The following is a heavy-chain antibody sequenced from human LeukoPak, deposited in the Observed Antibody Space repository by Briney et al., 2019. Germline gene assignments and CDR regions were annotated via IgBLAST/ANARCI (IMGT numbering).Heavy chain of an antibody. Sequence: SQTLSLTCTVSGGSISSGSYYWRWIRQPAGKGLEWIGRIYTSGSTNYNPSLKSRVTISVDTSKNQFSLKLSSVTAADTAVYYCARDDCSSTSCYNWFDPWGQGTLVTVSS. D-gene: IGHD2-2*01. CDR1: GGSISSGSYY. CDR2: IYTSGST. V-gene: IGHV4-61*02. CDR3: ARDDCSSTSCYNWFDP. J-gene: IGHJ5*02.